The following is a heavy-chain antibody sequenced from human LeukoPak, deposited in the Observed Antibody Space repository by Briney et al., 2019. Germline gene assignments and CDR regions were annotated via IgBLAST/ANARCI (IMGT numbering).Heavy chain of an antibody. V-gene: IGHV4-4*07. D-gene: IGHD3-16*02. CDR2: IYTSGST. CDR3: ARWNYDYVWGSYRSPYYGMDV. J-gene: IGHJ6*02. CDR1: GGSISSYY. Sequence: SETLSLTCTVSGGSISSYYWSWIRQPAGKGLEWIGRIYTSGSTNYNPSLKSRVTMSVDTSKNQFSLKLSSVTAADTAVYYCARWNYDYVWGSYRSPYYGMDVWGQGTTVTVSS.